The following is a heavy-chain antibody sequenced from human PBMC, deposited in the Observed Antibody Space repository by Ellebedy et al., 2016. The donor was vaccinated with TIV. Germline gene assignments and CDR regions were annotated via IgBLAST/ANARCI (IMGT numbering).Heavy chain of an antibody. CDR2: INHSGNT. CDR3: ARVKRYSFAYYFDY. D-gene: IGHD5-18*01. V-gene: IGHV4-34*01. CDR1: GGSFSGSF. J-gene: IGHJ4*02. Sequence: GSLSLSCAVYGGSFSGSFWSWIRQSPGKGLEWIGEINHSGNTNYNPSLKSRVTISVDTSTNQFSLRLNSVTAADTAVYYCARVKRYSFAYYFDYWGQGSLVTVSS.